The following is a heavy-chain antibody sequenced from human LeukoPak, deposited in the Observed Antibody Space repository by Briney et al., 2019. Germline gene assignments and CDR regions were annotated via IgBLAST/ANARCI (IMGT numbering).Heavy chain of an antibody. CDR3: ARGAYSYGYFAWCEL. CDR1: GGSISSSNW. Sequence: AETLSLTCAASGGSISSSNWWSWGRPPPGKGLEWIGVSYHSGSTNYNQSVKSRVTISIDNSKNQLSLQMNTVTAEDTAVYYCARGAYSYGYFAWCELWGEGTRVSVSS. CDR2: SYHSGST. V-gene: IGHV4-4*02. D-gene: IGHD5-18*01. J-gene: IGHJ5*02.